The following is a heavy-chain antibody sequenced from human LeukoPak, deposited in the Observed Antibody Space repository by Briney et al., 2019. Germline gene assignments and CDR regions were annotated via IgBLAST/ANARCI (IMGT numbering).Heavy chain of an antibody. V-gene: IGHV7-4-1*02. CDR3: ARGSSGSLLVDFDY. D-gene: IGHD1-26*01. CDR2: INTNTGNP. CDR1: GYTFTSYA. Sequence: ASVEVSCKASGYTFTSYAMNWVRQAPGQGLEWMGGINTNTGNPTYVQGFTGRCVFSLDTSVSTAYLQISSLKAEDTAVYYCARGSSGSLLVDFDYWGQGTLVTVSS. J-gene: IGHJ4*02.